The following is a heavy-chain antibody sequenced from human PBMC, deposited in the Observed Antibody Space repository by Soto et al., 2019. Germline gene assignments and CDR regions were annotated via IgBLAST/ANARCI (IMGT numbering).Heavy chain of an antibody. J-gene: IGHJ4*02. V-gene: IGHV5-51*01. D-gene: IGHD3-10*01. Sequence: GESLKISCQYSVPRLPHRSFALVLEVPGKGLEWMGNIYPGESDIKYSPSLDGQVTISADKSSSTAFVEWRRLRVSDSATYYWAGQGGSGPFDYWGKGFRVT. CDR1: VPRLPHRS. CDR3: AGQGGSGPFDY. CDR2: IYPGESDI.